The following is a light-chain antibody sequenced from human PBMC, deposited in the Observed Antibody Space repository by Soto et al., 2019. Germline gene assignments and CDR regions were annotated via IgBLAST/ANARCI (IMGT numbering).Light chain of an antibody. Sequence: QSVLTQPPSASGSPGQSVTISCTGTSSDVGGYNYVSWYQQHPGKAPTLMIYEVSKRPSGVPDRFSGSKSGNTASLTVSGLQAEDEADYYCSAYAGSNIHYVFGTGTKLTVL. CDR1: SSDVGGYNY. CDR2: EVS. CDR3: SAYAGSNIHYV. V-gene: IGLV2-8*01. J-gene: IGLJ1*01.